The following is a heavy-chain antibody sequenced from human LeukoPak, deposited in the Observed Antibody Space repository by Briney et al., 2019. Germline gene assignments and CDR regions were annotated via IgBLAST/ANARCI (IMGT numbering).Heavy chain of an antibody. Sequence: GGSLRLSCAPSGFDFGAYEMNRVRQAPGKGLEWVSYIAGSDTTTYYADPVKGRFTISRDNAKNSLYLQMNSLRAEDTALYYCTTLGYHLDSWGQGTLVTVSS. V-gene: IGHV3-48*03. CDR2: IAGSDTTT. CDR1: GFDFGAYE. D-gene: IGHD3-22*01. CDR3: TTLGYHLDS. J-gene: IGHJ4*02.